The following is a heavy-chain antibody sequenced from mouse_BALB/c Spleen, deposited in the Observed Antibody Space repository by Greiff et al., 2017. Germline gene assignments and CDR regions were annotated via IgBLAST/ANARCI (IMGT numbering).Heavy chain of an antibody. CDR3: TRKSYDGYYDYYAMDY. J-gene: IGHJ4*01. D-gene: IGHD2-3*01. V-gene: IGHV1-5*01. Sequence: EVKLVESGTVLARPGASVKMSCKASGYTFTSYWMHWVKQRPGQGLEWIGAIYPGNSDTSYNQKFKGKAKLTAVTSTSTAYMELSSLTNEDSAVYYCTRKSYDGYYDYYAMDYWGQGTSVTVSS. CDR2: IYPGNSDT. CDR1: GYTFTSYW.